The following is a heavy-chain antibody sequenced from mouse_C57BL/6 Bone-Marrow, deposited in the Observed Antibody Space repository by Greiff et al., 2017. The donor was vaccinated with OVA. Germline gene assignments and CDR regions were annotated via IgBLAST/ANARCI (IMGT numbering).Heavy chain of an antibody. CDR1: GFNIKDDY. CDR2: IDPENGDT. J-gene: IGHJ1*03. V-gene: IGHV14-4*01. CDR3: TTRDV. Sequence: EVQLQESGAELVRPGASVKLSCTASGFNIKDDYMHWVKQRPEQGLEWIGWIDPENGDTEYASKFQGKANTTADPSSNTCNRKLRSMTSEETAVYYYTTRDVWGKGTKVTVSS.